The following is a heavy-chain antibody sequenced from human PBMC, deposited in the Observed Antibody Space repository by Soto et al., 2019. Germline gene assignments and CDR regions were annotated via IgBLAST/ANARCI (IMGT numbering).Heavy chain of an antibody. J-gene: IGHJ2*01. Sequence: SETLSLTCTVSGDSFSSGVYHWSWIRQPPGKGLEWIGYIYNSGTTYYSPSLKSRVAISVDTSKNKFSLNLSSVTAADTAVYYCAAFVGAYWYFAPWGRGTLVTVSS. CDR3: AAFVGAYWYFAP. V-gene: IGHV4-30-4*01. CDR1: GDSFSSGVYH. D-gene: IGHD2-15*01. CDR2: IYNSGTT.